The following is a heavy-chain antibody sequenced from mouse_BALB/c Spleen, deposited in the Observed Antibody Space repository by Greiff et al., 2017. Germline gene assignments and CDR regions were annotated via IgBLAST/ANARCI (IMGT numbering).Heavy chain of an antibody. V-gene: IGHV1S81*02. CDR1: GYTFTSYY. CDR2: INPSNGGT. J-gene: IGHJ3*01. CDR3: TRNDYAWFAY. Sequence: QVQLQQPGADLVKPGASVKLSCKASGYTFTSYYMYWVKQRPGQGLEWIGGINPSNGGTNFNEKFKSKATLTVDKSSSTAYMQLSSLTSEDSAVYYCTRNDYAWFAYWGQGTLVTVSA. D-gene: IGHD2-4*01.